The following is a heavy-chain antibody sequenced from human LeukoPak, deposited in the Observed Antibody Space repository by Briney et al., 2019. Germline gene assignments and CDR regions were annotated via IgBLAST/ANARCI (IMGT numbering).Heavy chain of an antibody. Sequence: SETLSLTCTVSGGSICSYYWSWIRQPPGKGLEWIGYIYYSGSTNYNLSLKSRVTISVDTSKNQFSLKLSSVTAADTAVYYCARMVPTDYCSSTSCYTLRWFDPWGQGTLVTVSS. D-gene: IGHD2-2*02. CDR3: ARMVPTDYCSSTSCYTLRWFDP. CDR1: GGSICSYY. J-gene: IGHJ5*02. V-gene: IGHV4-59*01. CDR2: IYYSGST.